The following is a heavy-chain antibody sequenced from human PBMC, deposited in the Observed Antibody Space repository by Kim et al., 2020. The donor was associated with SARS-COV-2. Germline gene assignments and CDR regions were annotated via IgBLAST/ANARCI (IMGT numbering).Heavy chain of an antibody. CDR1: GFSFSTYW. D-gene: IGHD6-13*01. Sequence: GGSLRLSCAASGFSFSTYWMHWVRQAPGKGLVWVSRTDSNGRNTSYADSVKGRFTISRDNAKNALYLQMRSLRAEDTAVYYCVTGGPQSGAAATGALFHHWGRGTLVTVSS. V-gene: IGHV3-74*01. J-gene: IGHJ4*02. CDR3: VTGGPQSGAAATGALFHH. CDR2: TDSNGRNT.